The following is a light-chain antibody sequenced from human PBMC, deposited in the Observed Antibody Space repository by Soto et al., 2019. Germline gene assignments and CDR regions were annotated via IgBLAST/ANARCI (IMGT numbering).Light chain of an antibody. V-gene: IGKV3-11*01. Sequence: EIVLTQSPATLSLSPGERAALSCRVSQGVSRFLAWYQQKPGQAPRLLIYDASNRATGIPARFSGSGSGTDFSLAISSLEPEDFAIYYCQQRSSWPLTFGGGTKGEIK. CDR3: QQRSSWPLT. CDR1: QGVSRF. CDR2: DAS. J-gene: IGKJ4*01.